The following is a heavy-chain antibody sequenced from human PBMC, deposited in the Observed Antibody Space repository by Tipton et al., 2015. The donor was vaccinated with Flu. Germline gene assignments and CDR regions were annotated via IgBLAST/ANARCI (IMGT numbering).Heavy chain of an antibody. Sequence: SLRLSCAASGFTFSSYAMGWVRQAPGKGLEWVSAISGSGGSTYYADSMKGRFTISRDNSKNTLYLQMNSLRAEDTAVYYCAKLGYCSSTSCYKDAFDMWGQGTMVTVSS. CDR1: GFTFSSYA. D-gene: IGHD2-2*02. CDR3: AKLGYCSSTSCYKDAFDM. CDR2: ISGSGGST. J-gene: IGHJ3*02. V-gene: IGHV3-23*01.